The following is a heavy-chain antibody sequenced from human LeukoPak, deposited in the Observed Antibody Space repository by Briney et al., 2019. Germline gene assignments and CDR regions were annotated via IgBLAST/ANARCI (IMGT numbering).Heavy chain of an antibody. V-gene: IGHV3-30*04. CDR3: ARGYDFLDY. CDR1: GFTFSNYA. J-gene: IGHJ4*02. D-gene: IGHD3-3*01. CDR2: ISYDGTNT. Sequence: PGGSLRLSCAASGFTFSNYAMSWVRQAPGKGPEWVAVISYDGTNTYYADSVKGRFTISRDNSKNTLFLQMNSLKPEDTAVFYCARGYDFLDYWGQGTLLTVSS.